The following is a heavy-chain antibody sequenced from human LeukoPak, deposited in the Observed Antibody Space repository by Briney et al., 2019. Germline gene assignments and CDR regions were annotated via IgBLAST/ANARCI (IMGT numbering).Heavy chain of an antibody. CDR1: GFTFRSHA. CDR2: ISDSGANT. V-gene: IGHV3-23*01. J-gene: IGHJ4*02. CDR3: AKRPIEAVGSEYYDD. Sequence: PGGSLRLSCAASGFTFRSHAMSWGRQAPGKGLDWVSLISDSGANTYYADSMRGRFTVSRDNSKNTLYLQMNSLRVEDTAVYYCAKRPIEAVGSEYYDDWGQGTLVTVSS. D-gene: IGHD6-13*01.